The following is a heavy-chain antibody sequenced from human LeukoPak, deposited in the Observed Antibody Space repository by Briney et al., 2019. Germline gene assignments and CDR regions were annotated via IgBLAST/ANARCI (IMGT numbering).Heavy chain of an antibody. V-gene: IGHV4-34*01. D-gene: IGHD4-23*01. Sequence: SETLSLTCAVYGGSVSGYYWSWIRQPPGKGLEWIGEINHSGSTNYNPSLKSRVTISVDTSKNQLSLKLSSVTAADTAVYYCARRYSGNVDYWGQGTLVTVSS. J-gene: IGHJ4*02. CDR2: INHSGST. CDR1: GGSVSGYY. CDR3: ARRYSGNVDY.